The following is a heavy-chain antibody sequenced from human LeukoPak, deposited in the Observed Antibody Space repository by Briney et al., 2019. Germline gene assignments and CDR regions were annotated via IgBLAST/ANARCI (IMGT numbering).Heavy chain of an antibody. CDR1: GYSFTTYY. V-gene: IGHV1-18*04. CDR2: ISPYNGDT. Sequence: GASVKVSCKASGYSFTTYYMHWVRQDPEQGLEWMGGISPYNGDTEYAEKVQARVTMTTETSTTTAYMDLRSLRTDDTAVYYCARDSDILTGYYRGAPLDYWGQGTLVTVSS. D-gene: IGHD3-9*01. J-gene: IGHJ4*02. CDR3: ARDSDILTGYYRGAPLDY.